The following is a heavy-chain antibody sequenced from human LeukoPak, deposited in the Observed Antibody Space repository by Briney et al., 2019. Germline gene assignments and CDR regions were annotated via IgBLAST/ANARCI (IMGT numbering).Heavy chain of an antibody. CDR2: INPSGGST. Sequence: ASVKVSCEASGYTFTSYYMHWVRQAPGQGLEWMGIINPSGGSTSYAQKFQGRVTMTRDMSTSTVYMELSSLRSEDTAVYYCARSSLRLLDIVVVPAAISGSHWFDPWGQGTLVTVSS. V-gene: IGHV1-46*01. CDR3: ARSSLRLLDIVVVPAAISGSHWFDP. CDR1: GYTFTSYY. J-gene: IGHJ5*02. D-gene: IGHD2-2*02.